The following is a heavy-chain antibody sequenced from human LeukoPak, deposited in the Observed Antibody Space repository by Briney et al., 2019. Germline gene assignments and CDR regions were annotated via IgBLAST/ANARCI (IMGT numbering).Heavy chain of an antibody. D-gene: IGHD5-24*01. V-gene: IGHV4-61*01. Sequence: SETLSLTCTVSGGSISSGSYYWSWIRQPPGKGLEWIGYIYYSGSTNYNPSLKSRVTISVDTSKNQFSLKLSSVTAADTAVYYCARANGYNPYYFDYWGQGTLVTVSS. CDR2: IYYSGST. CDR1: GGSISSGSYY. J-gene: IGHJ4*02. CDR3: ARANGYNPYYFDY.